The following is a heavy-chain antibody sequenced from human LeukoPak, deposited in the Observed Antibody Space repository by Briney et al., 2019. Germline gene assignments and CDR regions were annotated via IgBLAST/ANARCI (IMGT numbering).Heavy chain of an antibody. D-gene: IGHD3-22*01. CDR1: GFTFTSSA. J-gene: IGHJ5*02. CDR2: IVVGSGNT. CDR3: AADRENYYDSSGYYYPSWFDP. Sequence: ASVKVSCKASGFTFTSSAMQWVRQARGQRLEWIGWIVVGSGNTNYAQKFQERVTITRDMSTSTAYMELSSLRSEDTAVYYCAADRENYYDSSGYYYPSWFDPWGQGTLVTVSS. V-gene: IGHV1-58*02.